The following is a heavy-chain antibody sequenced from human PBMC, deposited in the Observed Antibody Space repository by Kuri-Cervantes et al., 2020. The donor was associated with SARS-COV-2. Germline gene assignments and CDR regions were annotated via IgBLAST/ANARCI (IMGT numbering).Heavy chain of an antibody. CDR3: ARDALSFGYYYANRDYYTSEYYYYVMDV. CDR2: TYYRSKCHY. CDR1: GASVSTTTAA. D-gene: IGHD3-22*01. V-gene: IGHV6-1*01. Sequence: SETLSPTCAISGASVSTTTAAWNSTRQSPSRCLEWLERTYYRSKCHYDYAVSVKSRVIINADTSKNEFSLQLNSVTPEDTAVYFCARDALSFGYYYANRDYYTSEYYYYVMDVWGQGTTVTVSS. J-gene: IGHJ6*02.